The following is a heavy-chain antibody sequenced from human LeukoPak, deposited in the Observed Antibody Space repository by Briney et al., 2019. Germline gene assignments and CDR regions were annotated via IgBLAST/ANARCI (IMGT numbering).Heavy chain of an antibody. CDR2: IYYSGST. D-gene: IGHD1-26*01. Sequence: SETQSLTCTVSGGSISSYYWSWIRQPPGKGLEWIGYIYYSGSTNYNPSLKSRVTISVDTSKNQFSLKLSSVTAADTAVYYCARWTVGAPLDYWGQGTLVTVSS. CDR3: ARWTVGAPLDY. CDR1: GGSISSYY. J-gene: IGHJ4*02. V-gene: IGHV4-59*08.